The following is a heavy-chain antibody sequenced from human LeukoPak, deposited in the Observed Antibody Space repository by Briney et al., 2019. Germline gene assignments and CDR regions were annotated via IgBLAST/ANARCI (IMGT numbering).Heavy chain of an antibody. D-gene: IGHD6-13*01. CDR3: ARDSRYGSSWYFIRFHY. Sequence: QPGGSLRLSCAASGFTFSSYGMSWVRQAPGKGLEWVSALSDSGGSTYYADSVKGRFTISRDNAKNSLYLQMNSLRAEDTAVYYCARDSRYGSSWYFIRFHYWGQGTLVTVSS. V-gene: IGHV3-23*01. J-gene: IGHJ4*02. CDR2: LSDSGGST. CDR1: GFTFSSYG.